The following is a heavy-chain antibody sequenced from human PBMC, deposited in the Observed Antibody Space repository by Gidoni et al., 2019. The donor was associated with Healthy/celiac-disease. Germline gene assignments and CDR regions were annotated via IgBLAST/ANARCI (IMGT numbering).Heavy chain of an antibody. CDR2: INPNSGGT. V-gene: IGHV1-2*02. D-gene: IGHD3-10*01. Sequence: QVQMVQSGAEVKKPGAAVKVSGKASGKTFTGYYMHWVRQAPGQGLEWMGWINPNSGGTNYAQKFQGRVTMTRDTSISTAYMELSRLGSDGTAVYYCAIPYYSARGMDVWGQGTTVTVSS. CDR1: GKTFTGYY. J-gene: IGHJ6*02. CDR3: AIPYYSARGMDV.